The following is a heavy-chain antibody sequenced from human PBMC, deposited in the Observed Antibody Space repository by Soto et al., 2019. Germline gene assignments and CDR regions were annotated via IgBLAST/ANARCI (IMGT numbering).Heavy chain of an antibody. D-gene: IGHD6-13*01. CDR2: VSGSGGNT. CDR3: AKLNLFVPAAAGRGPVDY. J-gene: IGHJ4*02. V-gene: IGHV3-23*01. CDR1: GFTFSNYA. Sequence: VQLLESGGGLVQPGGSLRLSCAASGFTFSNYAMSWVRQAPGKGLEWVSAVSGSGGNTYYADSVQGRFNISRDNSKNMLNLKMNSLRAEYTAVYYCAKLNLFVPAAAGRGPVDYWGQGTLVSVSS.